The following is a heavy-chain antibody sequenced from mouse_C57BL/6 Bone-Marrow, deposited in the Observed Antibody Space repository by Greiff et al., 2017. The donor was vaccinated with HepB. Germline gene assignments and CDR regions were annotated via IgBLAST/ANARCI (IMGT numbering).Heavy chain of an antibody. CDR2: INPYNGDT. D-gene: IGHD2-5*01. CDR3: APAYYSNYGFAY. V-gene: IGHV1-20*01. J-gene: IGHJ3*01. Sequence: EVMLVESGPELVKPGDSVKISCKASGYSFTGYFMNWVMQSHGKSLEWIGRINPYNGDTFYNQKFKGKATLTVDKSSSTAHMELRSLTSEDSAVYYCAPAYYSNYGFAYWGQGTLVTVSA. CDR1: GYSFTGYF.